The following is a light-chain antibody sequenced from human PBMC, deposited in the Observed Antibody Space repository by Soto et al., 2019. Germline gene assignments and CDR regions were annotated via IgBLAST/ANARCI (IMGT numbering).Light chain of an antibody. CDR3: QQYNSYWT. CDR2: KAS. J-gene: IGKJ1*01. Sequence: DIQMTQSPSTLSASVGDGVTITCRASQSISVWLAWYQQKAGKAPNLLIYKASTLKSGVPSRFSGSGSGTEFTLTISSLQPDDFAAYYCQQYNSYWTFGQGTKVDI. V-gene: IGKV1-5*03. CDR1: QSISVW.